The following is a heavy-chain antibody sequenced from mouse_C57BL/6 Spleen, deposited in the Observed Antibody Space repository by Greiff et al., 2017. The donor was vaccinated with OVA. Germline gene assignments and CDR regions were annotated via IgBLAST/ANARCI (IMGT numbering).Heavy chain of an antibody. CDR2: INPNNGGT. Sequence: EVQLQQSGPELVKPGASVKIPCKASGYTFTDYNMDWVKQSHGKSLEWIGDINPNNGGTIYNQKFKGKATLTVDKSSSTAYMELRSLTSEDTAVYYCARSLITTVVAFDYWGQGTTRTVSS. J-gene: IGHJ2*01. D-gene: IGHD1-1*01. CDR1: GYTFTDYN. CDR3: ARSLITTVVAFDY. V-gene: IGHV1-18*01.